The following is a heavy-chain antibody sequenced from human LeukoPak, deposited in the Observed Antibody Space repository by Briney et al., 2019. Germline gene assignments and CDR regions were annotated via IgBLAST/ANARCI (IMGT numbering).Heavy chain of an antibody. CDR2: IIPILGIA. J-gene: IGHJ5*02. V-gene: IGHV1-69*04. D-gene: IGHD3-3*01. CDR3: ARQPEGLEHAHS. Sequence: GASVKVSCKASGGTFSSYAISWVRQAPGQGLEWMGRIIPILGIANYAQKLQGRVTITADKSTSTAYMELSSLRSEDTAVYYCARQPEGLEHAHSWGQGTLVTVSS. CDR1: GGTFSSYA.